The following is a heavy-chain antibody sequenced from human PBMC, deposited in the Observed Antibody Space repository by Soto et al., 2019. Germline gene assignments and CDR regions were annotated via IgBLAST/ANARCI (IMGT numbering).Heavy chain of an antibody. CDR2: INAGGGGT. D-gene: IGHD6-13*01. CDR3: VRPVSGVAAVDC. Sequence: LRLSCAASGFTFTNYATSWVRQAPGKGLEWVSAINAGGGGTFYADSVKGRFTISRDNSKNTLYLQMNSLRAEDTAVYYCVRPVSGVAAVDCWGQGTLVTVSS. J-gene: IGHJ4*02. CDR1: GFTFTNYA. V-gene: IGHV3-23*01.